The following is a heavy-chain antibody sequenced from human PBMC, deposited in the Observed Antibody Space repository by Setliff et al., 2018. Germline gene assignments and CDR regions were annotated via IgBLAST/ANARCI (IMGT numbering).Heavy chain of an antibody. Sequence: GGSLRLSCAASGFTFSSYGMHWVRQAPGKGLEWVAFIRYDGSNKYYAGSVKGRFTISRDNSKNTLYLQMNSLRAEDTAVYYCAKDTGAAKYGMDVWGQGTTVTVSS. D-gene: IGHD2-15*01. J-gene: IGHJ6*02. CDR3: AKDTGAAKYGMDV. CDR2: IRYDGSNK. CDR1: GFTFSSYG. V-gene: IGHV3-30*02.